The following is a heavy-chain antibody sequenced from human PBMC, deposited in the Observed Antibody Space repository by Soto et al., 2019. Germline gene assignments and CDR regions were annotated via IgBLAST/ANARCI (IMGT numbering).Heavy chain of an antibody. CDR3: ARSGHLFDS. J-gene: IGHJ4*02. CDR1: GGSFSAYY. V-gene: IGHV4-34*01. Sequence: SATLSLTCTVSGGSFSAYYWSWIRQPPGKGLEWIGEINHSGSTNYNPSPKSRFTISLDTSKTQFPLKLGFVPAADTAVYYCARSGHLFDSGGQGTLVTVPS. CDR2: INHSGST. D-gene: IGHD3-10*01.